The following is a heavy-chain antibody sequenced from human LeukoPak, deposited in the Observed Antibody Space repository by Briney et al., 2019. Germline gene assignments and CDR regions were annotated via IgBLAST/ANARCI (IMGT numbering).Heavy chain of an antibody. D-gene: IGHD4-17*01. CDR1: GGTFSSYA. V-gene: IGHV1-69*13. J-gene: IGHJ4*02. CDR2: IIPIFGTA. Sequence: SVKVSCKASGGTFSSYAISWVRQAPGQGLEWMGGIIPIFGTANYAQKFQGRVTITADESTSTAYMELSRLRSDDTAVYYCARWATVTTFGDYWGQGTLVTVSS. CDR3: ARWATVTTFGDY.